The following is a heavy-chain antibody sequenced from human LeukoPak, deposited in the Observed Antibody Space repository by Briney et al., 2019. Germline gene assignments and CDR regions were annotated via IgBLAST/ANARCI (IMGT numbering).Heavy chain of an antibody. D-gene: IGHD4-11*01. V-gene: IGHV3-30*18. CDR2: ISYDGIDI. Sequence: GGSLRLSCRASGFTFSNYAINWVRQAPGKGLEWVAAISYDGIDIAYADSVRGRFTISRDNSKSTLYLQVSSLRAEDSALYYCAKHLFHYRKYNSDYGVLDTWGQGTLVTVSS. J-gene: IGHJ5*02. CDR1: GFTFSNYA. CDR3: AKHLFHYRKYNSDYGVLDT.